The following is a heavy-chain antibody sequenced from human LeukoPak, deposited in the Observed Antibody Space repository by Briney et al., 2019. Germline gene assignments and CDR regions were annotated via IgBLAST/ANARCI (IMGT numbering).Heavy chain of an antibody. V-gene: IGHV3-15*01. CDR1: GFTFSNVW. D-gene: IGHD3-16*01. CDR2: VKRSSDGGTT. Sequence: GGSLRLSCAASGFTFSNVWMTWVRQAPGKGLESVGRVKRSSDGGTTDYAAPVKGRFTISRDDSKNTLYLQMNSLKTEDTAVYYCTSTLGYWGQGTLVTVSS. CDR3: TSTLGY. J-gene: IGHJ4*02.